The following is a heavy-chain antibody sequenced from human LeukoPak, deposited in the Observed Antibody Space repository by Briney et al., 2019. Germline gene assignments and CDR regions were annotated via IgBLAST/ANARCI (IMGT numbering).Heavy chain of an antibody. Sequence: ASVKVSCKASGYTLTNYDINWVRQVPGQGLEWMGWISAYNGNTNYAQRLQGRVTMTTETSTSTAYMELRSLRSDDTAVYYCAREGPYLYYLDYWGQGTLVTVSS. J-gene: IGHJ4*02. CDR2: ISAYNGNT. CDR1: GYTLTNYD. V-gene: IGHV1-18*01. D-gene: IGHD2-21*01. CDR3: AREGPYLYYLDY.